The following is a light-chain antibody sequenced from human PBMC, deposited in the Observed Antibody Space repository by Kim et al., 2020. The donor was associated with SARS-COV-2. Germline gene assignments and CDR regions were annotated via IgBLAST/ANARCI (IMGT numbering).Light chain of an antibody. V-gene: IGKV1-5*03. Sequence: DIQMTQSPSTLSASVGDRVTITCRASQSISSWLAWYQQKPGKAPRLLIYKASTLESGVPSRFSGIGSGTEFTLTISSLQPDDFATYYCQQYNSYSGTFGQGTKVDIK. CDR1: QSISSW. CDR2: KAS. J-gene: IGKJ1*01. CDR3: QQYNSYSGT.